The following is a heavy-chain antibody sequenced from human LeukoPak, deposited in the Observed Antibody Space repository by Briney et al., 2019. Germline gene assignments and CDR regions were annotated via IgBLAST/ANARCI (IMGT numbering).Heavy chain of an antibody. D-gene: IGHD3-22*01. CDR1: GFSFSTYE. Sequence: GGSLRLSCAASGFSFSTYEFHWVRHAPGKGLEWVSYISASGQTIYYADSVRGRFTISRDNAKNTLYLQMNSLRAEDTAVYYCARDPRRTYYYDSSGYPSNWFDPWGQGTLVTVSS. J-gene: IGHJ5*02. CDR2: ISASGQTI. CDR3: ARDPRRTYYYDSSGYPSNWFDP. V-gene: IGHV3-48*03.